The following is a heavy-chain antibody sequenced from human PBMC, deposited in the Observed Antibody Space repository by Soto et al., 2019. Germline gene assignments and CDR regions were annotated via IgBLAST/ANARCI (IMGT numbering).Heavy chain of an antibody. CDR1: GFTFSSYA. Sequence: PGGSLRLSCVASGFTFSSYAMSWVRQAPGKGLEWVSAISGSGGSTYYADSVKGRFTISRDNSKNTLYLQMNSLRAEDTAVYYCARLLWFGELLLVFDYWGQGTLVTVSS. V-gene: IGHV3-23*01. J-gene: IGHJ4*02. CDR2: ISGSGGST. CDR3: ARLLWFGELLLVFDY. D-gene: IGHD3-10*01.